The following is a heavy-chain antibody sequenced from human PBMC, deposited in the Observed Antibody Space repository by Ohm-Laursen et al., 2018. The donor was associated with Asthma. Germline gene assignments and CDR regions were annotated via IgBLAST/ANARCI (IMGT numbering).Heavy chain of an antibody. J-gene: IGHJ4*02. CDR1: GYTFSRYS. CDR2: IKSKTDGGTT. CDR3: TTRAYNWNDVGFDY. D-gene: IGHD1-20*01. V-gene: IGHV3-15*01. Sequence: GSLRLSCAASGYTFSRYSIHWVRQAPGKGLEWVGRIKSKTDGGTTDYAAPVKGRFTISRDDSKNTLYLQMNSLKTEDTAVYYCTTRAYNWNDVGFDYWGQGTLVTVSS.